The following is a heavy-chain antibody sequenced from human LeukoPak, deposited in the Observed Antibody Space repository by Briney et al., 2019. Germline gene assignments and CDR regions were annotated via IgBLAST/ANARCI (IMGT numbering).Heavy chain of an antibody. Sequence: GGSLRLPCAASGFTFSNYWMSWVRQAPGKGLEWVANIKQDGSGKYYVDSVKGRFTISRDNAKNSLYLQMNSLRAEDTAVYYCARDLVRYYFDYWGQGTLVTVSS. D-gene: IGHD3-16*01. CDR3: ARDLVRYYFDY. V-gene: IGHV3-7*01. J-gene: IGHJ4*02. CDR1: GFTFSNYW. CDR2: IKQDGSGK.